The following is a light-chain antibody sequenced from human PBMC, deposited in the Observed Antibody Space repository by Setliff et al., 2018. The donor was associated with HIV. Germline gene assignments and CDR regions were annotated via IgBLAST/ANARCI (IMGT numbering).Light chain of an antibody. CDR2: DVT. CDR1: SSDIGSYNY. V-gene: IGLV2-14*01. Sequence: QSALTQPASVSGPPGQSIAISCTGTSSDIGSYNYVSWYQHHPGKAPRLIIYDVTNRPSGVSDRFSGSKSGNTASLTISGLQAEDEADYYCNTYISSTPNYVFGTGTKATVL. J-gene: IGLJ1*01. CDR3: NTYISSTPNYV.